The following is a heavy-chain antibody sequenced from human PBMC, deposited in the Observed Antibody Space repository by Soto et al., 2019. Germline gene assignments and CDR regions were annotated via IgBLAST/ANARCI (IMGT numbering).Heavy chain of an antibody. D-gene: IGHD1-26*01. Sequence: EVQLVESGGGLLNPGGSLRLSCAASGFTFSTYWMHWVRQVPGKGLVWVSRINTDGTTTTYADSVKGRFTISRDNAKNTVYLQMNSLTAEDTAVYYCARVNSGSYDWFAPWGQGTLVTVSS. CDR1: GFTFSTYW. J-gene: IGHJ5*02. CDR2: INTDGTTT. CDR3: ARVNSGSYDWFAP. V-gene: IGHV3-74*01.